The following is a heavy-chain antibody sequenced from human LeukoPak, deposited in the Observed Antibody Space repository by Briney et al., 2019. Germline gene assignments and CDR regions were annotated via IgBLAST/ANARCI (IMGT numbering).Heavy chain of an antibody. D-gene: IGHD3-22*01. CDR3: AKVVVTYYYYYMDV. Sequence: GGSLRLSCAASGFTFNSYWMSWVRQAPGKGLEWVANIKRDGSEIYYVDSVKGRFTISRDNAKSSLFLQMNNLRAEDTALYYCAKVVVTYYYYYMDVWGKGTTVTVSS. CDR1: GFTFNSYW. CDR2: IKRDGSEI. V-gene: IGHV3-7*03. J-gene: IGHJ6*03.